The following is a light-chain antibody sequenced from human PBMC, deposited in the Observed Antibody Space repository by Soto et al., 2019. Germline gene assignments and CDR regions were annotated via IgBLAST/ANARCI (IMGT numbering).Light chain of an antibody. CDR3: AAWDDSLNGPV. V-gene: IGLV1-36*01. J-gene: IGLJ2*01. CDR2: YDD. CDR1: SSNIGKNA. Sequence: QSVLTQPSSVSEAPRQRVTISCSGSSSNIGKNAVTWYQQVPGKAPKLIIYYDDLLPSGVSDRFSGSKSGSSASLAISGLQSEDEADYYCAAWDDSLNGPVFGGGTKVPS.